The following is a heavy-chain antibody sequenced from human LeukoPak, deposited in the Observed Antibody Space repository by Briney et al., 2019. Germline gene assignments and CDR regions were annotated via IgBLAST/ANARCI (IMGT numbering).Heavy chain of an antibody. D-gene: IGHD3-22*01. CDR2: IYSGGNT. J-gene: IGHJ4*02. CDR3: ARAMGMGGYYYDC. V-gene: IGHV3-53*01. Sequence: GGSLRLSCAASGITVSSNYMSWVRQAPGKGLEWVSVIYSGGNTYYADSVKGRFTISRDNSKNTLYLQMNSLRAEDTAVYYCARAMGMGGYYYDCWGQGTLVTVSS. CDR1: GITVSSNY.